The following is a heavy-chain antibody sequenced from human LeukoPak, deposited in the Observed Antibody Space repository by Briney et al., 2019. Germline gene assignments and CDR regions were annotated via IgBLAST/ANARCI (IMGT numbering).Heavy chain of an antibody. CDR2: INPNSGGT. CDR3: ARGSGSYYEAVDY. Sequence: GASVKVSCKASGYTFTGYYMHWVRQAPGRGLEWMGWINPNSGGTNYAQKFQGRVTMTRDTSISTAYMELSRLRSDDTAVYYCARGSGSYYEAVDYWGQGTLVTVSS. D-gene: IGHD1-26*01. CDR1: GYTFTGYY. J-gene: IGHJ4*02. V-gene: IGHV1-2*02.